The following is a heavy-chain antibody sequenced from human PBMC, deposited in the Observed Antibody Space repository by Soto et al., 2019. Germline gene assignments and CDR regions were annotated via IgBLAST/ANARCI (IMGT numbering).Heavy chain of an antibody. J-gene: IGHJ4*02. CDR1: GLTLSGYW. Sequence: EVQLVESGGGLVQPGGSLRLSCAASGLTLSGYWMHWVRQAPGKGLVWVSRIKTDGSSTSYADSVKGRFTISRDNAKHTPYLQMNSLRAQDTAVYYCTRGFDYWGQGTLVTVSS. CDR3: TRGFDY. V-gene: IGHV3-74*01. CDR2: IKTDGSST.